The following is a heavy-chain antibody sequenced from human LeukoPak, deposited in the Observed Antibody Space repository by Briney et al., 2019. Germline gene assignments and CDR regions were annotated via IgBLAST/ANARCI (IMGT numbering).Heavy chain of an antibody. CDR1: GGSISSSSYY. CDR3: ARPDFWSGYRYFDY. CDR2: IYYNEIT. V-gene: IGHV4-39*01. Sequence: SETLSLTCTVSGGSISSSSYYWGWIRQPPGKGLEWIGSIYYNEITYYNPSLKSRVTISVDTSENQFSLKLSSVTAADTAMYYCARPDFWSGYRYFDYWGQGTLVTVSS. D-gene: IGHD3-3*01. J-gene: IGHJ4*02.